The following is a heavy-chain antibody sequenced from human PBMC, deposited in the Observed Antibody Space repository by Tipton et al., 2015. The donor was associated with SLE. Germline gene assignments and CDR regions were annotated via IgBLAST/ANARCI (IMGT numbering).Heavy chain of an antibody. CDR1: GGSISSSSYY. Sequence: TLSLTCTVSGGSISSSSYYWGWIRQPPGKGLEWIGSIYYSGSTYYNPSLKSRVTISVDTSKNQFSLKLSSVTAADTAVYYCARIRFPHESGKGDYWGQGTLVTVSS. J-gene: IGHJ4*02. V-gene: IGHV4-39*07. CDR2: IYYSGST. D-gene: IGHD1-26*01. CDR3: ARIRFPHESGKGDY.